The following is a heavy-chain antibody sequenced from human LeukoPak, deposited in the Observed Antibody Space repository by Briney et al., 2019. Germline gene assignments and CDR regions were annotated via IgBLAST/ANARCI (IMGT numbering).Heavy chain of an antibody. J-gene: IGHJ6*03. CDR2: ISSGSSYI. Sequence: GGSLRLSCAASGFTFSSYSMNWVRQAPGKGLEWVSSISSGSSYIYYADSVKGRFTISRDNAKNSLYLQMNSLRAEDTAVYYCARDHSGGSLDHSSSWYFYYYYYMDVWGKGTTVTVSS. D-gene: IGHD6-13*01. CDR1: GFTFSSYS. V-gene: IGHV3-21*01. CDR3: ARDHSGGSLDHSSSWYFYYYYYMDV.